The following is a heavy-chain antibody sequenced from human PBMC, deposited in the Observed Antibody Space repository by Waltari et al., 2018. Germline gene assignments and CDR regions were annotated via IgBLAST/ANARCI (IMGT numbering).Heavy chain of an antibody. V-gene: IGHV3-23*01. Sequence: EVQLLESGGGFVQPGGSLRLTCAASGLTFSAYAMYWVRQTPGKGPEWVSAIGSRCADTFYADSVKGRFTISRDNSRNILYLQMNSLRVEDTAVYYCAKEYGSGIYFFDSWGQGTLVTVSS. CDR3: AKEYGSGIYFFDS. CDR1: GLTFSAYA. J-gene: IGHJ5*01. D-gene: IGHD3-10*01. CDR2: IGSRCADT.